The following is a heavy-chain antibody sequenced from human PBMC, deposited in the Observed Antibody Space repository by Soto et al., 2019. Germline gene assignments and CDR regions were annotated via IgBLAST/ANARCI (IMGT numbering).Heavy chain of an antibody. CDR2: ISYDGSNK. V-gene: IGHV3-30-3*01. D-gene: IGHD2-15*01. Sequence: SLRLSCAASGFTFSSYAMHWVRQAPGKGLEWVAVISYDGSNKYYADSVKGRFTISRDNSKNTLYLQMNSLRAEDTAVYYCARVSGCSGGSCHPQPYYYYYGMDVWGQGTTVTVSS. J-gene: IGHJ6*02. CDR1: GFTFSSYA. CDR3: ARVSGCSGGSCHPQPYYYYYGMDV.